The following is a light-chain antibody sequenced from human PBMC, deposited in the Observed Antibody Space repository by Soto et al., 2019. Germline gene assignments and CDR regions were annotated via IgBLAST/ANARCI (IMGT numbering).Light chain of an antibody. CDR3: QQYNNYWT. Sequence: DIHMTQSPSTLSASVGDRVTITCRASQTISSWLAWYQQKPGKAPKLLIYDASNLQSGIPSRFSGSGSGTEFTLTISSLQPDDFATYYCQQYNNYWTFGQGTKVEIK. J-gene: IGKJ1*01. CDR1: QTISSW. CDR2: DAS. V-gene: IGKV1-5*01.